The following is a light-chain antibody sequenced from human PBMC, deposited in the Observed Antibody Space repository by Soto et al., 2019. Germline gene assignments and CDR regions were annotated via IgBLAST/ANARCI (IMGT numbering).Light chain of an antibody. Sequence: QLVLIQSPSASASLGASVKLTCTLSSGHSNYAIAWHQQQSEKGPRYLMKLNSDGSHSKGDGIPDRFSGSSSGAERYLTISSLQSEDEADYYCQTWGSGIVVFGGGTQLTVL. CDR2: LNSDGSH. CDR1: SGHSNYA. CDR3: QTWGSGIVV. J-gene: IGLJ2*01. V-gene: IGLV4-69*01.